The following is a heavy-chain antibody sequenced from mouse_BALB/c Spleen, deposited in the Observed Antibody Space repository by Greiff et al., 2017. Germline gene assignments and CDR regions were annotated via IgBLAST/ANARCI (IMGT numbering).Heavy chain of an antibody. Sequence: EVKLVESGGGLVKPGGSLKLSCAASGFTFSSYTMSWVRQTLEKRLEWVATISSGGGNTYYPDSVKGRFTISRDNAKNNLYLQMSSLRSEDTALYYCARSGKGYYAMDYWGQGTSVTVSS. CDR3: ARSGKGYYAMDY. V-gene: IGHV5-9*03. J-gene: IGHJ4*01. CDR2: ISSGGGNT. D-gene: IGHD2-1*01. CDR1: GFTFSSYT.